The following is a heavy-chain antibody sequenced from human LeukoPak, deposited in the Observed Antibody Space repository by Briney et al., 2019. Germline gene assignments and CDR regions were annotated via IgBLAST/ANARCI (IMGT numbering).Heavy chain of an antibody. J-gene: IGHJ4*01. D-gene: IGHD5-24*01. V-gene: IGHV4-4*07. CDR3: ARRPTLMAYFAH. Sequence: SETLSLTCTVSGGSISGYYWSWIRQPAGKGLEWIGRISTSGNTNYNPSLKSRVTMSVDTSKNQFSLRLSSVTAADTAIYYCARRPTLMAYFAHWGKETLSPSPQ. CDR2: ISTSGNT. CDR1: GGSISGYY.